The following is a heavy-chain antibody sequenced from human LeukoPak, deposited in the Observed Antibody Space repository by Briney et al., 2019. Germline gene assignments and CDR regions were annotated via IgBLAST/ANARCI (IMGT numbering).Heavy chain of an antibody. Sequence: SVKVSCKCSGGTFSSYAISWVRQPPGQGLEWMGRIIPILGIANYAQKFQGRVTITADKSTSTAYMELSSLRSEDTAVYYCARVPYIVVVPAAEANWFDPWGQGTLVTVSS. J-gene: IGHJ5*02. V-gene: IGHV1-69*04. CDR1: GGTFSSYA. D-gene: IGHD2-2*01. CDR2: IIPILGIA. CDR3: ARVPYIVVVPAAEANWFDP.